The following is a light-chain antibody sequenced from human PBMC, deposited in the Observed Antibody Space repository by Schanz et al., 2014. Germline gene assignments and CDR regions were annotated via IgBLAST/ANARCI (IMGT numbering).Light chain of an antibody. Sequence: QSVLTQPPSVSGAPGQRVTISCTGSSSNIGAGYDVHWYQQLPGTAPKLLIFGNSNRPSGVPDRFSGSKSGTSASLAITGLHAEDQPDYYCCSYAGSSTLVVVFGGGTKLPVL. J-gene: IGLJ2*01. CDR3: CSYAGSSTLVVV. CDR1: SSNIGAGYD. CDR2: GNS. V-gene: IGLV1-40*01.